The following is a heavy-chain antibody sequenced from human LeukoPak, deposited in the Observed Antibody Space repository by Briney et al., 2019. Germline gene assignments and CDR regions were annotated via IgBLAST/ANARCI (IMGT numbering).Heavy chain of an antibody. CDR3: AKEAGSGYAFDY. CDR2: ISWNSGSI. Sequence: GGSLRLSCAASGFTFDDYAMHWVRQAPGKGPEWVSGISWNSGSIGYADSVKGRFTISRDNAKNSLYLQTNSLRAEDTALYYCAKEAGSGYAFDYWGQGTLVTVSS. J-gene: IGHJ4*02. D-gene: IGHD5-12*01. CDR1: GFTFDDYA. V-gene: IGHV3-9*01.